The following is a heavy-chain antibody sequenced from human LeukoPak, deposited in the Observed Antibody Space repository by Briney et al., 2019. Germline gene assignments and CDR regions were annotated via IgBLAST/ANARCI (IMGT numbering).Heavy chain of an antibody. Sequence: GASVKVSCKASGYTFTSYDINWVRQATGQGLEWMGWMNPNGGNTGYAQKFQGRVTMTRNTSISTAYMELSSLRSEDTAVHYCARGLGYSYGKEVWGQGTMVTVSS. CDR1: GYTFTSYD. CDR3: ARGLGYSYGKEV. CDR2: MNPNGGNT. V-gene: IGHV1-8*01. J-gene: IGHJ3*01. D-gene: IGHD5-18*01.